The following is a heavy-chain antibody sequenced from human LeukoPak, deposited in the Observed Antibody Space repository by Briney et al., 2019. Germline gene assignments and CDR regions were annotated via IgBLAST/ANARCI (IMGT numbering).Heavy chain of an antibody. Sequence: SETLSLTCAVYGGSFSGYYWSWIRQPPGKGLEWIGEINQNGSPNYNPSLKSRVTISVVTSKHQFSLKLSSVTAADTAVYYCARDPLPYDSSGYYFDAFDIWGQGTMVTVSS. V-gene: IGHV4-34*01. D-gene: IGHD3-22*01. CDR3: ARDPLPYDSSGYYFDAFDI. CDR2: INQNGSP. CDR1: GGSFSGYY. J-gene: IGHJ3*02.